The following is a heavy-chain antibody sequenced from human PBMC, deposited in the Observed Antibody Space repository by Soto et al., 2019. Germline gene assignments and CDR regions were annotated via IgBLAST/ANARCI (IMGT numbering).Heavy chain of an antibody. V-gene: IGHV1-46*01. CDR1: GYTFTSYY. CDR3: ARRGYYYDSSGYYFDY. J-gene: IGHJ4*02. D-gene: IGHD3-22*01. CDR2: INPSGGST. Sequence: ASVKVSCKASGYTFTSYYMHWVRQAPGQGLEWMGIINPSGGSTSYAQKFQGRVTMTRDTSTSTVYMELSNLRSEDTAVYYCARRGYYYDSSGYYFDYWGQGTLVTVSS.